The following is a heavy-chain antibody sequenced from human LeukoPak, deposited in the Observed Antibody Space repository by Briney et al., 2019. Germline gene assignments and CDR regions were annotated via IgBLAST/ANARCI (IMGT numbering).Heavy chain of an antibody. CDR2: IKQDGSEK. V-gene: IGHV3-7*01. CDR3: ARGGTSNYAADY. J-gene: IGHJ4*02. D-gene: IGHD4-11*01. CDR1: GFTFSSYW. Sequence: GGSLRLSCAASGFTFSSYWMSWVRQAPGKGLEWVANIKQDGSEKYYVDSVKGRFTISRDNAKKSLYLQMNSLKAEDTAVYYCARGGTSNYAADYWGQGTLVTVSS.